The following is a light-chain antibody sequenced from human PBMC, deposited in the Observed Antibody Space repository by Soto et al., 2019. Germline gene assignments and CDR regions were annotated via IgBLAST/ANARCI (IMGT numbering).Light chain of an antibody. V-gene: IGKV3-11*01. CDR3: QLRSNWPSIT. J-gene: IGKJ5*01. CDR2: DAS. Sequence: EIVLTQSPATLSLSPGERVTLSCRASQSVSSYLAWYQQKPGQAPRLLIYDASNRATGIPARFSGSGSGTDFTLTISSLEPEDFAVYYCQLRSNWPSITCGQGTRLEIK. CDR1: QSVSSY.